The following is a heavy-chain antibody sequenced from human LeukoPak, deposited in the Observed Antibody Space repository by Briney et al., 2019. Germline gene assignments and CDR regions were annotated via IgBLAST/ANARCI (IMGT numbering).Heavy chain of an antibody. D-gene: IGHD3-10*01. CDR2: IYPDDSDT. CDR1: GYSFTSYW. J-gene: IGHJ4*02. CDR3: ARHGSDPTSGIYYFDS. V-gene: IGHV5-51*01. Sequence: GESLKIPCKGSGYSFTSYWIGWVRQTPGKGLEWMGIIYPDDSDTRYSPSLQGQVTISADKSISTAYLQWSSLKASDTAMYYCARHGSDPTSGIYYFDSWGQGTLVTVSS.